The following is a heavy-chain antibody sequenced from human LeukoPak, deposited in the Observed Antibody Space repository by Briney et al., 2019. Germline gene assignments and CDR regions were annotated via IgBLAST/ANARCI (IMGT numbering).Heavy chain of an antibody. D-gene: IGHD2-2*01. J-gene: IGHJ3*02. CDR3: GRDGGRTSSDAVEI. CDR1: GGSISSYY. CDR2: IYHSGST. V-gene: IGHV4-59*12. Sequence: SETLSLTCTVSGGSISSYYWSWIRQPPGKGLEWIGYIYHSGSTYYNPSLKSRVTISVDRSKNQFSLKLSSVTAADTAVYYCGRDGGRTSSDAVEIWGQGTMVVVSS.